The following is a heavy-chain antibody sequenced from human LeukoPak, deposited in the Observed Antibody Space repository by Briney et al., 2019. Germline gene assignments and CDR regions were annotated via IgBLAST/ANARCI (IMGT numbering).Heavy chain of an antibody. V-gene: IGHV7-4-1*02. CDR1: GYTLTSYA. CDR2: INTNTGNP. Sequence: ASVKVSCKASGYTLTSYAMNWVRQAPGQGLEWMGWINTNTGNPTYAQGFTGRFVFSLDTSVSTAYLQISSLKAEDTAVYYCARSSDYGDQNDAFDIWGQGTMVTVSS. CDR3: ARSSDYGDQNDAFDI. D-gene: IGHD4-17*01. J-gene: IGHJ3*02.